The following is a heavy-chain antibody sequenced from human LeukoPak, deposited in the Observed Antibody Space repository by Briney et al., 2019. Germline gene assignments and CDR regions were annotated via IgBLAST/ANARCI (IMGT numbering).Heavy chain of an antibody. J-gene: IGHJ4*02. V-gene: IGHV3-66*02. CDR1: GFTVSSNY. CDR3: ARDRITGTSDY. D-gene: IGHD1-7*01. Sequence: QPGGSLRLSCAASGFTVSSNYMSWVRQAPGKGLEWVSVIYSGGSTYYVDSVKGRFTISRDNSKNTLYLQMNSLRAEDTAVYYCARDRITGTSDYWGQGTLVTVSS. CDR2: IYSGGST.